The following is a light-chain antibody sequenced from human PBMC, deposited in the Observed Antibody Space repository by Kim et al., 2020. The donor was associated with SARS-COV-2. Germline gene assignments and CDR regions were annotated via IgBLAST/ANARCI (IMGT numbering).Light chain of an antibody. V-gene: IGKV3-15*01. Sequence: VSPGAGATLSCRASQRINTNLAWYQHKPGQPPRLLIHGASTRATGISVRFSGSGSGTEFNLTIDSLQFEDVALYYCQQYNNWPAYSFGQGTKLEI. CDR3: QQYNNWPAYS. CDR1: QRINTN. CDR2: GAS. J-gene: IGKJ2*01.